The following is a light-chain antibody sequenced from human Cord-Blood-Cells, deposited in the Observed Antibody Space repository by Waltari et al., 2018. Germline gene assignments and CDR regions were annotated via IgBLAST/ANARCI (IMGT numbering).Light chain of an antibody. J-gene: IGKJ4*01. V-gene: IGKV1-5*03. Sequence: DIQMTQSPSTLSASVGDRVTITCRASQSISSWLAWYQQKPGKAPKLLIYKASSLESGVPSRFSGSGSGTKFTLTISSLQPDDFATYYCQQYNSYLTFGGGTKVEIK. CDR3: QQYNSYLT. CDR2: KAS. CDR1: QSISSW.